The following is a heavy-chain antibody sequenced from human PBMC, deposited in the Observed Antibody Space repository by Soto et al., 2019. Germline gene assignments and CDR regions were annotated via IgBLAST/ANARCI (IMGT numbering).Heavy chain of an antibody. CDR1: GGSIRSSSYY. J-gene: IGHJ4*02. D-gene: IGHD2-2*01. CDR2: IYYSGST. Sequence: PSETLSLTCTVSGGSIRSSSYYWGWIRQPPGKGLEWIGSIYYSGSTYYNPSLKSRVTISVDTSKNQFSLKLSSVTAADTAVYYCARQGYCSSTSCYSLFDYWGQGTLVTVSS. CDR3: ARQGYCSSTSCYSLFDY. V-gene: IGHV4-39*01.